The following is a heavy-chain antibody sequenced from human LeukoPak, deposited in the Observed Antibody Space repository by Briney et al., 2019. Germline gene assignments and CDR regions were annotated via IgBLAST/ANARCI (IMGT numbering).Heavy chain of an antibody. CDR3: ARGTTAAAGIFDC. CDR2: IYSSGST. J-gene: IGHJ4*02. D-gene: IGHD6-13*01. CDR1: SGSISSYY. V-gene: IGHV4-4*07. Sequence: SETLSLTCTVSSGSISSYYWSWIRQPAGKGLEWIGRIYSSGSTNYNPSLNSRVTMSVDTSNNQFSLRLTSVTAADTAVYYCARGTTAAAGIFDCWGQGTLVTVSS.